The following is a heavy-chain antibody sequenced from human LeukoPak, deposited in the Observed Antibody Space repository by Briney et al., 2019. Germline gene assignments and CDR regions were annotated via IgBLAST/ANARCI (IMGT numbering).Heavy chain of an antibody. CDR3: ARVTMIVPHFDY. J-gene: IGHJ4*02. D-gene: IGHD3-22*01. CDR1: GYTFTGYY. Sequence: ASVKVSCKASGYTFTGYYMHWVRQAPGQGLEWMGWINPNSGGTNYAQKFQGRVTMARDTSISTAYMELSRLRSDDTAVYYCARVTMIVPHFDYWGQGTLVTVSS. V-gene: IGHV1-2*02. CDR2: INPNSGGT.